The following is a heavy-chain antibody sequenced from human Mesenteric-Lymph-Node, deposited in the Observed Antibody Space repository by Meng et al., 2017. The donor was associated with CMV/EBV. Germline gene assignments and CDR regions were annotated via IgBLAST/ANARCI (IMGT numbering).Heavy chain of an antibody. CDR2: IYSGGTT. V-gene: IGHV3-53*01. J-gene: IGHJ6*02. Sequence: GGSLRLSCTASGFIFGDYAMSWVRQAPGKGLEWVSMIYSGGTTHYADSVKGRFTISRDNSKNTLYLQMSSLRAEDTAVYYCARDTYYYGMDVWGPGTTVTVSS. CDR3: ARDTYYYGMDV. CDR1: GFIFGDYA.